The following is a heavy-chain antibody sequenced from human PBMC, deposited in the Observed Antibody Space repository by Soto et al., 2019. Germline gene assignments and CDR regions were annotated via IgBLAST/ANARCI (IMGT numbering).Heavy chain of an antibody. J-gene: IGHJ4*02. Sequence: SETLSLTCTVSGGSMSSYYWTWLRQSPGRGLEWIGYISYSGSTYYNPSLKSRVTISADTSKNQFSLRMNSMIAADTAVYYCARADPDASVGYWGQGTLVTVS. CDR1: GGSMSSYY. CDR2: ISYSGST. CDR3: ARADPDASVGY. V-gene: IGHV4-59*01. D-gene: IGHD2-15*01.